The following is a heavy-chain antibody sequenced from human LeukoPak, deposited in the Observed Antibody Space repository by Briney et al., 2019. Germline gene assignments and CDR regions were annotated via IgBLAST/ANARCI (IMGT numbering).Heavy chain of an antibody. CDR3: VRRNGRPLDS. J-gene: IGHJ4*02. CDR1: GFSFTNFD. D-gene: IGHD1-1*01. V-gene: IGHV3-48*03. CDR2: IHSTGSNT. Sequence: GGSLRLSCAASGFSFTNFDMDWVRQAPGKGLEWISDIHSTGSNTYYADSVRGRFTVSRDNAKNSLYLQMDSLRTDDTAVYYCVRRNGRPLDSWGQGTLVTVSS.